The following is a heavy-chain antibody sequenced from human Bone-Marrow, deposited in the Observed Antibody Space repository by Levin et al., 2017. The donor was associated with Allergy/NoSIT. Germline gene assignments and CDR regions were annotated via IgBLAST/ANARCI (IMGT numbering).Heavy chain of an antibody. CDR1: GFTFSSYW. V-gene: IGHV3-7*01. CDR2: IKQDGSEK. Sequence: GESLKISCAASGFTFSSYWMSWVRQAPGKGLEWVANIKQDGSEKYYVDSVKGRFTISRDNAKNSLYLQMNSLRAEDTAVYYCAREVDGGDYGFDYWGQGTLVTVSS. CDR3: AREVDGGDYGFDY. J-gene: IGHJ4*02. D-gene: IGHD4-17*01.